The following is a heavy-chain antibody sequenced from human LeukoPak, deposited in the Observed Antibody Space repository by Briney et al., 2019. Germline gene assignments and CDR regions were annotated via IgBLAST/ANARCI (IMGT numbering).Heavy chain of an antibody. CDR1: GFTFSSYA. V-gene: IGHV3-23*01. J-gene: IGHJ5*02. CDR2: ISGSGGST. D-gene: IGHD3-10*01. Sequence: PGGSLRLSCAASGFTFSSYAMSWVRQAPGKGLEWVSAISGSGGSTYYADSVKGRFTISRDNAKNSLYLQMNSLRAEDTAVYYCARDVLWFGELIPNWFDPWGQGTLVTVSS. CDR3: ARDVLWFGELIPNWFDP.